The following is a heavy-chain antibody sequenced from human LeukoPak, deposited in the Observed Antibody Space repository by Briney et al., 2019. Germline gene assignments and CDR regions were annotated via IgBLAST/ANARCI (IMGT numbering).Heavy chain of an antibody. CDR3: AKDQGRVGATTFYSDY. D-gene: IGHD1-26*01. Sequence: GGSLRLSCAASGFTFDDYAMHWVRQAPGKGLEWVSLISWDGGSTYYADSVKGRFTISRDNSKNSLYLQMNSLRAEDTALYYCAKDQGRVGATTFYSDYWGQGTLVTVSS. V-gene: IGHV3-43D*04. CDR1: GFTFDDYA. J-gene: IGHJ4*02. CDR2: ISWDGGST.